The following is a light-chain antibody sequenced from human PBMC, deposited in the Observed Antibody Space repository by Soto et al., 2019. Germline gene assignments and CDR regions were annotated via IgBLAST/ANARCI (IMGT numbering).Light chain of an antibody. CDR1: SSDIGAYNF. CDR2: DVN. V-gene: IGLV2-14*03. Sequence: QSALTQPASVSGSPGQSITISGPGPSSDIGAYNFVSWYQQHPGKAPKLMLYDVNIRPSGVSNRFSGSKSGNTASLTISGLQAEDEADYYCTSWTTSTTMIFGGGTKLTVL. CDR3: TSWTTSTTMI. J-gene: IGLJ2*01.